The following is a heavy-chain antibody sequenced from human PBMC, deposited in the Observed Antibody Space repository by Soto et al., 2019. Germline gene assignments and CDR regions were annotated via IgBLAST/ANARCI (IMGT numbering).Heavy chain of an antibody. D-gene: IGHD2-2*01. CDR1: GFTFSSYS. J-gene: IGHJ6*02. CDR2: ISSSSSTI. CDR3: ARAGYCSSTSCPNYYYYGMDV. Sequence: GGSLRLSCAASGFTFSSYSMNWVRQAPGKGLEWVSYISSSSSTIYYADSVKGRFTISRDNAKNSLYLQMNSLRDEDTAVYYCARAGYCSSTSCPNYYYYGMDVWGQGTTVTVSS. V-gene: IGHV3-48*02.